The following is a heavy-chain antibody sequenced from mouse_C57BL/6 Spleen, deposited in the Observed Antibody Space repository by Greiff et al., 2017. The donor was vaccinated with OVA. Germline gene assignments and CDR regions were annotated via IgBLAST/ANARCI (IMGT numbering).Heavy chain of an antibody. J-gene: IGHJ4*01. Sequence: EVQRVESGGGLVQPKGSLKLSCAASGFSFNTYAMNWVRQAPGKGLEWVARIRRKSNNYATYYADSVKDRFTISSDDSESMLYLQMNNLKTEDTAMYYCVGSGSSYGYYAMDYWGQGTSVTVSS. CDR3: VGSGSSYGYYAMDY. CDR1: GFSFNTYA. D-gene: IGHD1-1*01. CDR2: IRRKSNNYAT. V-gene: IGHV10-1*01.